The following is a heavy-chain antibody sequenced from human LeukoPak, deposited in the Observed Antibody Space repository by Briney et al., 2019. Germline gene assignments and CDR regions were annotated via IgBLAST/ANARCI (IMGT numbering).Heavy chain of an antibody. J-gene: IGHJ6*03. Sequence: SETLSLTCTVSGGSISSNTYYWAWVRQPPGKGLEWIGEINHSGSTNYNPSLKSRVTISVDTSKNQFSLKLSSVTAADTAVYYCARHGRPQPAYYGSGSYYGYYYYYYMDVWGKGTTVTISS. CDR2: INHSGST. CDR1: GGSISSNTYY. CDR3: ARHGRPQPAYYGSGSYYGYYYYYYMDV. D-gene: IGHD3-10*01. V-gene: IGHV4-39*01.